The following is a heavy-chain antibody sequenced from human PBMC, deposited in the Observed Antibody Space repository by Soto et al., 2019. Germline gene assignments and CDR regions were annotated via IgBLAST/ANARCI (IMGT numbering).Heavy chain of an antibody. CDR2: IRGKTDGGTT. J-gene: IGHJ3*02. CDR3: TTDHDPVLVTAATNAFEI. V-gene: IGHV3-15*07. D-gene: IGHD2-21*02. CDR1: GLTFSHAW. Sequence: EVQLVESGGDFVKPGGSLRLSCAVSGLTFSHAWMNWVRQAPGEGLEWVGRIRGKTDGGTTEYAAPVKGRFTISRDDSKDTVYLQMDSLKSEDTGVYYCTTDHDPVLVTAATNAFEIWGQGTMVSVSS.